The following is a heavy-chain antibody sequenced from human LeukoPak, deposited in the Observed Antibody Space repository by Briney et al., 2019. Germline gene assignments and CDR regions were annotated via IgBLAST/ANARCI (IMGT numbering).Heavy chain of an antibody. CDR3: AREATKRRSWFDP. J-gene: IGHJ5*02. V-gene: IGHV4-61*08. D-gene: IGHD3-16*01. CDR2: VYYSGSS. CDR1: GGSVSSGDYH. Sequence: SETLSLTCIVSGGSVSSGDYHWSWIRQPQGKGLEWIGNVYYSGSSNYSPSLKSRVTISVDTSKNQFSLRLNSMTAADTAVYYCAREATKRRSWFDPWGQGTLVTVSS.